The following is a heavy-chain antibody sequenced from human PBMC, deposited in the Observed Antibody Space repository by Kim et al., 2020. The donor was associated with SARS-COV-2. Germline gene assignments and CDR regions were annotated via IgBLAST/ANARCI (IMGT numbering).Heavy chain of an antibody. CDR3: ASIVGATYYYYYGMDV. J-gene: IGHJ6*02. V-gene: IGHV4-39*01. Sequence: LKSRVTISVETSQNQFSLKLSSVTAADTAVYYCASIVGATYYYYYGMDVWGQGTTVTVSS. D-gene: IGHD1-26*01.